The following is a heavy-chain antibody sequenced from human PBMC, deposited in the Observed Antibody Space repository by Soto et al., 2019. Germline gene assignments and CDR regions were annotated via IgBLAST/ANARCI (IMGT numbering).Heavy chain of an antibody. J-gene: IGHJ5*01. D-gene: IGHD1-1*01. V-gene: IGHV3-74*01. CDR1: GFTFSTYW. CDR3: STVTTGIYNWVDP. CDR2: INSDGSRT. Sequence: EVQLVESGGGLVQPGGSLRLSCAASGFTFSTYWMHWVRQAPGKGLVWVSRINSDGSRTNYADSVKGRFTISRGNPKNTLDSQMNSLGARAPGVYFWSTVTTGIYNWVDPLGPGTLVT.